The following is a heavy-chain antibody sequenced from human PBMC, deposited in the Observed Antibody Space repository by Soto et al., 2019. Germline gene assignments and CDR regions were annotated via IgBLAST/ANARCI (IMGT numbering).Heavy chain of an antibody. CDR3: AHRLTATAFDI. CDR1: GFSLSTSGVA. V-gene: IGHV2-5*02. CDR2: IYWDDDK. D-gene: IGHD2-21*02. J-gene: IGHJ3*02. Sequence: QITLKESGPPLVKPTQTLTLTCTFSGFSLSTSGVAVGWIRQPPGKALEWLALIYWDDDKRYSPSMKGRLTITRDTSKNQVVLIMTNMDPGDTATYYCAHRLTATAFDIWGQGTMVTVSS.